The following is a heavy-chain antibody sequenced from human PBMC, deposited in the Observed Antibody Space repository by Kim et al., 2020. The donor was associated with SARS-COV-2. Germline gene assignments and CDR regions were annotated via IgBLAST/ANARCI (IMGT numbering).Heavy chain of an antibody. V-gene: IGHV4-59*08. Sequence: SETLSLTCTVSGGSISSYYWSWIRQPPGKGLEWIGYIYYSGSTNYNPSLKSRVTISVDTSKNQFSLKLSSVTAADTAVYYCARLRQYYYDSSGYYSPFDYWGQGTLVTVSS. CDR2: IYYSGST. CDR3: ARLRQYYYDSSGYYSPFDY. CDR1: GGSISSYY. D-gene: IGHD3-22*01. J-gene: IGHJ4*02.